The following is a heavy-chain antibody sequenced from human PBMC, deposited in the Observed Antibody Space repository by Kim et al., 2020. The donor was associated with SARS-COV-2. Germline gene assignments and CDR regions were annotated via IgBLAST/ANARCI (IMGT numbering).Heavy chain of an antibody. Sequence: SETLSLTCTVSGGSISSITYYWGWIRQPPGKGLEWVGSIYYSGSTYYNPSLKSRVTISVDTSKNQFSLKLSSVTAADTAVYYCARLGQGEQWLVQSSRAFDIWGQGTVLTVSA. CDR3: ARLGQGEQWLVQSSRAFDI. D-gene: IGHD6-19*01. V-gene: IGHV4-39*01. J-gene: IGHJ3*02. CDR1: GGSISSITYY. CDR2: IYYSGST.